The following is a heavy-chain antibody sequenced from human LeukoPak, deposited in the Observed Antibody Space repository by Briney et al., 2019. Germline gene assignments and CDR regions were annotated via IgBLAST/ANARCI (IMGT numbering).Heavy chain of an antibody. CDR2: ISSSSSYI. Sequence: PGGSLRLSCAASGFTFSSYSMNWVRQAPGKGLEWVSSISSSSSYIYHADSVKDRFTISRDNAKNSLYLQMNSLRAEDTAVYYCASGSGVGEAFDPWGQGTLVTVSS. J-gene: IGHJ5*02. CDR3: ASGSGVGEAFDP. V-gene: IGHV3-21*01. D-gene: IGHD3-10*01. CDR1: GFTFSSYS.